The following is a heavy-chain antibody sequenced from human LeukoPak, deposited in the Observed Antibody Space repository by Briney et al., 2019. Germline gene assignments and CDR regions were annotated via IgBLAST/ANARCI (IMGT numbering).Heavy chain of an antibody. J-gene: IGHJ3*02. Sequence: GESLKISCKGSGYSFTSYWIGWVRQMPGKGLEWMGIIYPGDSDTRYSPSFQGQVTISADKSISTAYLQWSSLKASDTAMYYCARQLGPFLYYYDSSGRDAFDIWGQGTMVTVSS. D-gene: IGHD3-22*01. CDR3: ARQLGPFLYYYDSSGRDAFDI. V-gene: IGHV5-51*01. CDR1: GYSFTSYW. CDR2: IYPGDSDT.